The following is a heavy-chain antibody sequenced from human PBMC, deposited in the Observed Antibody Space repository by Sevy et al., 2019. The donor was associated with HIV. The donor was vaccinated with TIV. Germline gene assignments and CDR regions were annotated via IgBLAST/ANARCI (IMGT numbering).Heavy chain of an antibody. Sequence: GGSLRLSCATSGFTFSYSGMHWIRQAPGKGLEWVTFIQYDGSNTYYADSVKGRFTISRDNSKNTLYLQMNSLRGDDTAVYYCAKNTAAVGTGGFDHWGQRALVTVSS. V-gene: IGHV3-30*02. CDR2: IQYDGSNT. CDR3: AKNTAAVGTGGFDH. J-gene: IGHJ4*02. D-gene: IGHD6-13*01. CDR1: GFTFSYSG.